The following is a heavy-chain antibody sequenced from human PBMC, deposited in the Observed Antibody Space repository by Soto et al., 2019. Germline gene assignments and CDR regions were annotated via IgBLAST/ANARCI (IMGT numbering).Heavy chain of an antibody. CDR3: ARDWAAALDY. CDR1: GFIFSDYS. D-gene: IGHD6-13*01. V-gene: IGHV3-21*02. J-gene: IGHJ4*02. CDR2: ISGSRGYI. Sequence: EVQLVESGGGLVKPGGSLRLSCAASGFIFSDYSMNWVRQAPGKGLEWVSSISGSRGYIYYGDSVKGRFTISRDNAKNSVVLQMHNLRAEDTAVYYCARDWAAALDYWGPGTLVTVSS.